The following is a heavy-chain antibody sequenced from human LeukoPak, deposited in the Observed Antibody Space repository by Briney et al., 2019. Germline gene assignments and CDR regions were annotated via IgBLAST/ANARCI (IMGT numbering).Heavy chain of an antibody. CDR1: GFTFSSYW. CDR3: ARGQGSGWYGSLGAFDY. J-gene: IGHJ4*02. CDR2: IKQDGSEK. V-gene: IGHV3-7*01. Sequence: GGSLRLSCAASGFTFSSYWMSWVRQAPGKGLEWVANIKQDGSEKYYVDSVKGRFTISRDNAKNSLYLQMNSLRAEDTAVYYCARGQGSGWYGSLGAFDYWGQGTLVTVSS. D-gene: IGHD6-19*01.